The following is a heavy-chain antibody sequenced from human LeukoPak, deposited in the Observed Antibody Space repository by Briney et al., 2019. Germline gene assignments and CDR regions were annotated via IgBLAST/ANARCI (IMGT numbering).Heavy chain of an antibody. CDR1: GFTFSSHA. D-gene: IGHD2-8*02. CDR2: ITARADST. CDR3: AKTYMWSIDAFHI. V-gene: IGHV3-23*01. J-gene: IGHJ3*02. Sequence: GGSLRLSCAASGFTFSSHAMSWVRQAPGKGLEWVSGITARADSTYYADSVKGRVTISRDNSKNTLFLQLNSLRAEDAAVYYCAKTYMWSIDAFHIWGQGTMVTVSS.